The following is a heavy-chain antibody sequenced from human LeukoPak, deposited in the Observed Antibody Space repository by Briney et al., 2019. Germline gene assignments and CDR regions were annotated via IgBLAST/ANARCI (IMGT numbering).Heavy chain of an antibody. V-gene: IGHV4-39*07. Sequence: SETLSLTCTVSGGSISSSSYYWGWIRQPPGKGLEWIGSIYYSGSTYYNPSLKSRVTISVDTSKNQFSLKLSSVTAADTAVYYCARLTGIGGDYWGQGTLVTVSS. D-gene: IGHD7-27*01. J-gene: IGHJ4*02. CDR1: GGSISSSSYY. CDR2: IYYSGST. CDR3: ARLTGIGGDY.